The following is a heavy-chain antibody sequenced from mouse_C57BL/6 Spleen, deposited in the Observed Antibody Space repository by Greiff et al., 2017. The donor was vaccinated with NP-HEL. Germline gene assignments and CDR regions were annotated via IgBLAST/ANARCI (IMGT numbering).Heavy chain of an antibody. CDR1: GFTFSDYG. D-gene: IGHD1-1*01. Sequence: EVKLVESGGGLVKPGGSLKLSCAASGFTFSDYGMHWVRQAPEKGLEWVAYISSGSSTIYYADTVKGRFTISSDNAKNTLFLQMTSLRSEDTAMYYCARRILRGDYAMDYWGQGTSVTVSS. J-gene: IGHJ4*01. CDR3: ARRILRGDYAMDY. V-gene: IGHV5-17*01. CDR2: ISSGSSTI.